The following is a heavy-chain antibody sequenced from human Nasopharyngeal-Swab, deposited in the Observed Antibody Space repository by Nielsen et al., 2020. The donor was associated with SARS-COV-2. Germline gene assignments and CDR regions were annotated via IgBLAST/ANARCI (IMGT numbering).Heavy chain of an antibody. Sequence: SVKVSCKASGGTFSSYAISWVRRAPGQGLEWMGRIIPILGIANYDQKFQGRVTITADKSTGTAYMELSSLRSEDTAVYYCARGRIKRELWSGELISNYYYGMDVWGQGTTVTVSS. CDR1: GGTFSSYA. J-gene: IGHJ6*02. CDR3: ARGRIKRELWSGELISNYYYGMDV. V-gene: IGHV1-69*04. D-gene: IGHD3-10*01. CDR2: IIPILGIA.